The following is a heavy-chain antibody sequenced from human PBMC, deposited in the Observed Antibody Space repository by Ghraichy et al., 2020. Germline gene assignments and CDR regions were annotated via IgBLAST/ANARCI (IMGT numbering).Heavy chain of an antibody. CDR2: ISVSGIGT. CDR3: AKDYYFDY. Sequence: GGSLRLSCAASGFTFSSYAMSWVRQAPGKGLEWVSGISVSGIGTHYADSVKGRFTISRDISKNTLYLHMNSLRAEDTAVYYCAKDYYFDYWGQGTLVTVSS. CDR1: GFTFSSYA. V-gene: IGHV3-23*01. J-gene: IGHJ4*02.